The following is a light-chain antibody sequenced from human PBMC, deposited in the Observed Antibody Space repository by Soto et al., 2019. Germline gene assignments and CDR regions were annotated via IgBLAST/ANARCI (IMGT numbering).Light chain of an antibody. V-gene: IGKV3-11*01. Sequence: EIVLTQSPATLSLSPGERATLSCRASQSVSSYLAWYQQKPGQAPRLLIYDASNMANGIPARFSGSGSGTDFTLTISSREHADFAVYYCQQRSNWPPTFGQGTKVEIK. CDR1: QSVSSY. CDR3: QQRSNWPPT. J-gene: IGKJ1*01. CDR2: DAS.